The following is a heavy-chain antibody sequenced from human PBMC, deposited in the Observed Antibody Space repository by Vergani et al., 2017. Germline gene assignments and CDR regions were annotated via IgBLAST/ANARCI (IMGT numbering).Heavy chain of an antibody. Sequence: QVQLQESGPGLVKPSETLSLTCSVSGGSMSGYYWSWIRQPPGKELEWIGYMYHSGSTNYNPSLETRVTISGDTSKNQFSLKLNSVTAADTDVYYCGRVADFYGLGSRLLDLWGQGILVTVSS. CDR3: GRVADFYGLGSRLLDL. V-gene: IGHV4-59*01. CDR2: MYHSGST. J-gene: IGHJ5*02. CDR1: GGSMSGYY. D-gene: IGHD3-10*01.